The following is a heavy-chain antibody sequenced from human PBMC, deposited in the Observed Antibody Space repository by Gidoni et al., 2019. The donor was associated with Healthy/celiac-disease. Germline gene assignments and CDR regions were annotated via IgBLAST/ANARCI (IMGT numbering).Heavy chain of an antibody. J-gene: IGHJ4*02. D-gene: IGHD5-12*01. CDR3: APLVATNYFDY. V-gene: IGHV3-30*02. Sequence: QVQLVESGGGVVQPGWSLRLSCAASGFTFSSYGMHWVRQAPGKGLEWVAFIRYDGSNKYYADSVKGRFTISRDNSKNTLYLQMNSLRAEDTAVYYCAPLVATNYFDYWGQGTLVTVSS. CDR2: IRYDGSNK. CDR1: GFTFSSYG.